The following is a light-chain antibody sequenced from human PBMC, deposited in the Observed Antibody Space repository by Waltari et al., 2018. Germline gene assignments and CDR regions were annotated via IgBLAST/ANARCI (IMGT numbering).Light chain of an antibody. J-gene: IGLJ3*02. CDR2: NDS. Sequence: SYELTQPPSVSVAPGKTARITCGGVNIGSRSVHWYLQKPGQAPVLVIYNDSDRPSGIPERFSGSNSGNTATLTLSRVEAGDEADYYCQVWGSYTDHPRVFGGGTRLTVL. CDR1: NIGSRS. CDR3: QVWGSYTDHPRV. V-gene: IGLV3-21*04.